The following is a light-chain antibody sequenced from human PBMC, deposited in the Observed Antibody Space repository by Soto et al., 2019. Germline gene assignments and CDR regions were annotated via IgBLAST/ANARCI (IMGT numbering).Light chain of an antibody. CDR3: CSYGGSSTLV. J-gene: IGLJ2*01. CDR2: EGT. V-gene: IGLV2-23*01. Sequence: QYALTQPASVSGSPGQSITISCTGTSSDVGTYNLVSWYRQHPGKAPKLMIYEGTNRPSGVSTRFSASKSGNTASLTISGLQVEDEADYYCCSYGGSSTLVFGGGTKLTVL. CDR1: SSDVGTYNL.